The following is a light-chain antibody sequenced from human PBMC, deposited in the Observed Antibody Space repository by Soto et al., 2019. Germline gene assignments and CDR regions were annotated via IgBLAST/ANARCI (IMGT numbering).Light chain of an antibody. CDR2: EVS. J-gene: IGLJ1*01. CDR3: SSFTSTSTCV. Sequence: QAVLTHPASGSGSPGQSITISFTVTSNDVGGYNYVSWFQQHPGKAPQLLIFEVSNRPSGVSHRFSGSKSDNTASLTISGLQAEDEADYYCSSFTSTSTCVSGSGTKVT. V-gene: IGLV2-14*01. CDR1: SNDVGGYNY.